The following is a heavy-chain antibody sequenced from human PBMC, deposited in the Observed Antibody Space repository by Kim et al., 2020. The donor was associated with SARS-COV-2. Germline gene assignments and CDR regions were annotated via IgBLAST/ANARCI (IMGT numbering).Heavy chain of an antibody. CDR3: ARGLPRLGGYSSSSGDAFDI. J-gene: IGHJ3*02. CDR2: INHSGST. D-gene: IGHD6-6*01. CDR1: GGSFSGYY. V-gene: IGHV4-34*01. Sequence: SETLSLTCAVYGGSFSGYYWSWIRQPPGKGLEWIGEINHSGSTNYNPSLKSRVTISVDTSKNQFSLKLSSVTAADTAVYYCARGLPRLGGYSSSSGDAFDIWGQGTMVTVSS.